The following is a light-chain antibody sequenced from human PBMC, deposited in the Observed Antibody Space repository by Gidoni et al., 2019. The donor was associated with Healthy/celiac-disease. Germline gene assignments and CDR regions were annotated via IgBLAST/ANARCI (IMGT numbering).Light chain of an antibody. V-gene: IGKV1-33*01. CDR1: QDISNY. Sequence: DIQMTQSPTSLSASVGDRVTITCQASQDISNYLNWYQQKTGKAPKLLIYDASNVETGVPSRFSGSGSGTDFTFTISSLQPEDIATYYCQQYDNLPLTFGGGTKVEIK. CDR2: DAS. CDR3: QQYDNLPLT. J-gene: IGKJ4*01.